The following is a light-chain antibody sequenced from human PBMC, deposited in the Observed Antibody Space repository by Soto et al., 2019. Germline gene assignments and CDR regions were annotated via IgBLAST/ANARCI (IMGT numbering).Light chain of an antibody. J-gene: IGKJ1*01. Sequence: EPVLTQSPGTLSLSPGERATLSCRSSQSVNTKYLAWYQQKPGQAPRLLIYGASSRATGIPDRFSGSGSGTDFTLTISRLEPEDFAVYYCQQYGSSPCTFGQGTKVDI. V-gene: IGKV3-20*01. CDR1: QSVNTKY. CDR3: QQYGSSPCT. CDR2: GAS.